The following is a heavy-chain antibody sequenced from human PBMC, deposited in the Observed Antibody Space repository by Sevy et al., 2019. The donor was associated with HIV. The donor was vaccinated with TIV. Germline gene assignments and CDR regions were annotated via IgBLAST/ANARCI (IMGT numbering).Heavy chain of an antibody. D-gene: IGHD3-22*01. J-gene: IGHJ6*02. CDR2: IKQDGSEK. V-gene: IGHV3-7*03. CDR3: ARDTYYYDSSGYYTIYYYYGMDV. Sequence: GGSLRLSCAASGFTFSSYPMHWVRQAPGKGLEWVANIKQDGSEKYYVDSVKGRFTISRDNAKNSLYLQMNSLRAEDTAVYYCARDTYYYDSSGYYTIYYYYGMDVWGQGTTVTVSS. CDR1: GFTFSSYP.